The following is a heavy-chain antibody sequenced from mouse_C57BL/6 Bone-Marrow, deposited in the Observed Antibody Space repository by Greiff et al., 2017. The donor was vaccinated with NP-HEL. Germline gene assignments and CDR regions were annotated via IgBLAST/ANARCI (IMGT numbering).Heavy chain of an antibody. J-gene: IGHJ1*03. CDR3: ARDDGYGGHWYFDV. CDR1: GYTFTNYW. V-gene: IGHV1-53*01. Sequence: QVHVKQSGTELVKPGASVKLSCKASGYTFTNYWMHWVKQRPGQGLEWIGNINPSNGGTNYNEKFKSKATLTVDKSSSTAYMQLSSLTSEDSAVYYCARDDGYGGHWYFDVWGTGTTVTVSS. D-gene: IGHD2-3*01. CDR2: INPSNGGT.